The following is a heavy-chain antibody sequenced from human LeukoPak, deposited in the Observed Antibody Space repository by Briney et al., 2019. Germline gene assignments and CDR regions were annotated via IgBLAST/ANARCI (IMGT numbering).Heavy chain of an antibody. Sequence: PGGSLRLSCAASGFTFSSYDMHWVRQATGKGLEWVSAIGTAGDTYYPGSVKGRFTISRENAKNSLYLQINSLRAGDTAVYYCARSTYSSGWDFDYWGQGTLVTVSS. CDR3: ARSTYSSGWDFDY. V-gene: IGHV3-13*01. J-gene: IGHJ4*02. D-gene: IGHD6-19*01. CDR2: IGTAGDT. CDR1: GFTFSSYD.